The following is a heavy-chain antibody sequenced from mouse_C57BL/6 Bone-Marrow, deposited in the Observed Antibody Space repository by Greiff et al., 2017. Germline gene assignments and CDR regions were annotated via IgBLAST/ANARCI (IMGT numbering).Heavy chain of an antibody. D-gene: IGHD1-1*01. CDR2: IDPENGDT. V-gene: IGHV14-4*01. Sequence: EVQLQQSGAELVMPGASVKLSCTASGFNITDYYMHWVKQRPEQGLEWIGWIDPENGDTNYASKFQGKSTITVDTSSNTAYLQLSSLTSEDAAFYYCTMVYGNSCYYDYWGQGTTLTVSS. CDR3: TMVYGNSCYYDY. CDR1: GFNITDYY. J-gene: IGHJ2*01.